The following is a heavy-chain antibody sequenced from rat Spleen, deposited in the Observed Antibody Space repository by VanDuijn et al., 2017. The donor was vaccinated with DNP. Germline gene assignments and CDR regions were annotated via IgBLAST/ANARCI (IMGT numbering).Heavy chain of an antibody. J-gene: IGHJ2*01. CDR2: IWTGGST. CDR3: ARDGSFDY. CDR1: GFSLTSYH. V-gene: IGHV2-30*01. D-gene: IGHD1-12*02. Sequence: QVQLKESGPGLVQPSQTLSLACTVSGFSLTSYHVHWVRQPSGKGLEWMGVIWTGGSTDYNSTLKSRLSISRDTSKSQVFLKMNSLQTEYTATYYCARDGSFDYWGQGVMVTVSS.